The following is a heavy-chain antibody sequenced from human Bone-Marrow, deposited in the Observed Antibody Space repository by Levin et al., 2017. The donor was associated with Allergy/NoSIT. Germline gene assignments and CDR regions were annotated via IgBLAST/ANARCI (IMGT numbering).Heavy chain of an antibody. CDR3: ARDQVLRYFDWLLLQASGFDY. CDR2: ISYDGSNK. V-gene: IGHV3-30-3*01. CDR1: GFTFSSYA. Sequence: GGSLRLSCAASGFTFSSYAMHWVRQAPGKGLEWVAVISYDGSNKYYADSVKGRFTISRDNSKNTLYLQMNSLRAEDTAVYYCARDQVLRYFDWLLLQASGFDYWGQGTLVTVSS. D-gene: IGHD3-9*01. J-gene: IGHJ4*02.